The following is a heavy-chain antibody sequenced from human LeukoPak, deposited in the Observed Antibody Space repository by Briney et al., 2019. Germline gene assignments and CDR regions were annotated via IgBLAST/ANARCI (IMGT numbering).Heavy chain of an antibody. CDR1: GLSLNNYA. Sequence: GGSLRLSCTASGLSLNNYAMSWVRQVPGKGLEWVSASSSSDDGKWYAESVRGRFTISRDTSKNTVYLQMNSLRAEDTAVHYCARDIVVVVAATGVSDYWGQGTLVTVSS. V-gene: IGHV3-23*01. CDR2: SSSSDDGK. CDR3: ARDIVVVVAATGVSDY. D-gene: IGHD2-15*01. J-gene: IGHJ4*02.